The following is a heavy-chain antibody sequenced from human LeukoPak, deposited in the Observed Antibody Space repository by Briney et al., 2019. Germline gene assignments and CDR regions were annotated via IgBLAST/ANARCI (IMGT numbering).Heavy chain of an antibody. CDR2: FDPEDGET. V-gene: IGHV1-24*01. Sequence: ASVKVSCKVSGYTLTELSMHWVRQAPGKGLEWMGGFDPEDGETIYAQKFQGRVTMTEDTSTDTAYMELSSLRSEDTAVYYCATGKTVLLWFGADYGMDVWGQGTTVTVSS. D-gene: IGHD3-10*01. CDR1: GYTLTELS. CDR3: ATGKTVLLWFGADYGMDV. J-gene: IGHJ6*02.